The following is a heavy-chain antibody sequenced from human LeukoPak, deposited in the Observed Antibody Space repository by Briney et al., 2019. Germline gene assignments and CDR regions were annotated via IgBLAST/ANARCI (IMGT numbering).Heavy chain of an antibody. J-gene: IGHJ4*02. CDR3: ARGFYDILTGSISFDY. V-gene: IGHV4-59*01. Sequence: PSETLSLTCTVSGGSISSYYWSWIRQPPGKGLEWIGYIYYSGSTNYNPSLKSRVTISVDTSKNQFSLKLSSVTAADTAVYYCARGFYDILTGSISFDYWGQGTLVTVSS. CDR2: IYYSGST. CDR1: GGSISSYY. D-gene: IGHD3-9*01.